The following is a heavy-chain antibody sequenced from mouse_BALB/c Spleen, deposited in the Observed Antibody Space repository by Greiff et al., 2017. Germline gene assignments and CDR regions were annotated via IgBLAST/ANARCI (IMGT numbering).Heavy chain of an antibody. J-gene: IGHJ4*01. D-gene: IGHD2-1*01. CDR1: GFTFSDYY. CDR3: ANIYGNCSMDY. Sequence: EVKLQESGGGLVKPGGSLKLSCAASGFTFSDYYMYWVRQTPEKRLEWVATISDGGSYTYYPDSVKGRFTISRDNAKNNLYLQMSSLKSEDTAMYYCANIYGNCSMDYWGQGTSVTVSS. CDR2: ISDGGSYT. V-gene: IGHV5-4*02.